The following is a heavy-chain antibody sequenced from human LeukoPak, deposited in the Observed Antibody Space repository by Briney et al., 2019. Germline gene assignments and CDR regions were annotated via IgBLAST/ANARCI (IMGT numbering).Heavy chain of an antibody. J-gene: IGHJ3*01. CDR2: IGSSGGST. V-gene: IGHV3-23*01. CDR3: VKDIQLST. D-gene: IGHD5-24*01. Sequence: GGSLRLSCAASGFNFITAAMTWVRQAPGKGLEWVSLIGSSGGSTYYADSVKGRFTISRDNSNHTLSLQMNSLRVEDTSIYYCVKDIQLSTWGLGTMVTVSS. CDR1: GFNFITAA.